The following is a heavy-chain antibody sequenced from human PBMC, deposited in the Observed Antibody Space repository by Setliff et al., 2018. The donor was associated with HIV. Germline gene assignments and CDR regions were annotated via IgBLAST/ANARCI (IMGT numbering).Heavy chain of an antibody. Sequence: ASVKVSCKASGYTFTSYARHWVRQAPGQRLEWMGWINAGNGNTKYSQKFQGRVTITREKSASTAYMDLSSLRSEDTAVYYCAMSRTTYPVSRAFDIWGQGTMVTVSS. J-gene: IGHJ3*02. CDR3: AMSRTTYPVSRAFDI. D-gene: IGHD4-4*01. V-gene: IGHV1-3*01. CDR2: INAGNGNT. CDR1: GYTFTSYA.